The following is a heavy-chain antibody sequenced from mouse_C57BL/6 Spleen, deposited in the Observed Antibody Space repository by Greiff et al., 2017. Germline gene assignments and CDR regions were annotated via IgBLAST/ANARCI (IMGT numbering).Heavy chain of an antibody. Sequence: VQLQQPGAELVRPGSSVKLSCKASGYTFTSYWMHWVKQRPIQGLEWIGNIDPSDSETHYNQKFKGKATLTADKSSSTAYMELRSLTSEDSAVYFCARSDYWGKGTTLTVSS. CDR2: IDPSDSET. CDR1: GYTFTSYW. CDR3: ARSDY. V-gene: IGHV1-52*01. J-gene: IGHJ2*01.